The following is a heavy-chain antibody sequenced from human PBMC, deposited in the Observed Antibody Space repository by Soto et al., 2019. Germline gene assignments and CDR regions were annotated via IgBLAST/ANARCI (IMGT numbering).Heavy chain of an antibody. CDR2: MNTNSGNT. CDR3: AREHSSSWRFDY. D-gene: IGHD6-13*01. Sequence: QVQLVQSGAEVKKPGASVKVSCKASGYTFTSYDINWVRQATGQGLEWMGWMNTNSGNTGYAQKFQGRVTMPRDTSISTASMELSSLRSEDTAVYYCAREHSSSWRFDYWGQGTLVTVSS. V-gene: IGHV1-8*01. CDR1: GYTFTSYD. J-gene: IGHJ4*02.